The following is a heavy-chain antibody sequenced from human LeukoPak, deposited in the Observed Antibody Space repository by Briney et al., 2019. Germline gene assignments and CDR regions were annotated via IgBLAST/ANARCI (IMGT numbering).Heavy chain of an antibody. V-gene: IGHV3-74*01. J-gene: IGHJ3*02. CDR2: ITTDGSAT. CDR1: GFPFSRYW. CDR3: VRGMNDAFDI. Sequence: RTGGSLRLSCAASGFPFSRYWMHWVRQAPGKGPLWVSYITTDGSATAYADSVKGRFTISRDNAENTLYLQMNSLRAEDTAVYYCVRGMNDAFDIWGQGTMVTVSS.